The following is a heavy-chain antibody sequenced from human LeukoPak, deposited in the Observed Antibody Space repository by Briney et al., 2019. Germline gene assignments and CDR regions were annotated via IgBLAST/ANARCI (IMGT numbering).Heavy chain of an antibody. CDR3: AKLGALMKNGLDV. J-gene: IGHJ6*02. CDR2: ISGSGRTT. V-gene: IGHV3-23*01. Sequence: GGSLRLSCAASGFTFSNYAMSWVRQAPGKGLEWVSDISGSGRTTNYADSVKGRFTISRDRSKNTLDLQMNSRRAEDTAVYYCAKLGALMKNGLDVWGQGTTVTVSS. CDR1: GFTFSNYA. D-gene: IGHD3-16*01.